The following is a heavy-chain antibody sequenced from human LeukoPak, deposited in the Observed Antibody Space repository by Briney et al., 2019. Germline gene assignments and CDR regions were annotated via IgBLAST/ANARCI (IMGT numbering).Heavy chain of an antibody. Sequence: PGGSLRLSCAASGFTFSTYDMHWVRQAPGKGLEWVSYIGTRTTDTYFADSVRGRFTISRDNAKNSLYLQMNSLRAEDTAVYYCARAPGVVYDAFDLWGQGTMVTVSS. CDR1: GFTFSTYD. CDR2: IGTRTTDT. CDR3: ARAPGVVYDAFDL. D-gene: IGHD2-15*01. J-gene: IGHJ3*01. V-gene: IGHV3-21*01.